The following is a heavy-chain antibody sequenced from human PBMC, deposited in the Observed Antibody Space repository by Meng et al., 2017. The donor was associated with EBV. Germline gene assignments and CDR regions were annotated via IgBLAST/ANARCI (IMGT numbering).Heavy chain of an antibody. V-gene: IGHV1-8*01. CDR3: ARGETVAGTWWFDP. CDR1: GYTFTNYD. D-gene: IGHD6-19*01. Sequence: QVQLVQSGAEVKKXXAXVKVSXKASGYTFTNYDINWVRQATGQGLEWMGWMNPNNGNTGYAQKFQGRVTMTRNPSINTAYMELTSLTSEDTAVYYCARGETVAGTWWFDPWGQGTLVTVSS. J-gene: IGHJ5*02. CDR2: MNPNNGNT.